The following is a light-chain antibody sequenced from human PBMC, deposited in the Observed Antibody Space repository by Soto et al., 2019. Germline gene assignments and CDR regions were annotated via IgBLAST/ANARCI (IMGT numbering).Light chain of an antibody. V-gene: IGLV2-14*01. Sequence: QSALTQPASVSGSPGQSITISCTGTSSDVGGYNFVSWYQQHPGKAPKLLIYDVSDRPSGVSNRFSGSKSGNTASLTISGLQAEDEADYYCSSYISSSTSVFWTGTNVTVL. CDR3: SSYISSSTSV. CDR1: SSDVGGYNF. CDR2: DVS. J-gene: IGLJ1*01.